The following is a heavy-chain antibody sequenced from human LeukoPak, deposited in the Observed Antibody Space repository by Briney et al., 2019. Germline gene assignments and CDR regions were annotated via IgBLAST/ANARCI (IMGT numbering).Heavy chain of an antibody. J-gene: IGHJ4*02. Sequence: GGSLRLSCAASGFTFSSYSMNWVRQAPGKGLEWVSYISSSSSTIYYADSVKGRFTISRDNAKNSLYLQMNSLRAEDTAVYYCAREFTTYYFDYWGQGTLVTVSS. CDR1: GFTFSSYS. CDR2: ISSSSSTI. V-gene: IGHV3-48*01. D-gene: IGHD4-17*01. CDR3: AREFTTYYFDY.